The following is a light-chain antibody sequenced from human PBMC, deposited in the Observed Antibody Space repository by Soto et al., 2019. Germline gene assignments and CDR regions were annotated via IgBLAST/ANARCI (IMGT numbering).Light chain of an antibody. J-gene: IGKJ1*01. CDR2: SAS. V-gene: IGKV3-15*01. CDR1: QSVDTN. CDR3: QQYKDYWT. Sequence: EVVMTQSPATLSVSPGDRATLSCRASQSVDTNVVWYQQKPGQPPRLLVHSASIRATGVPARFTGIGSGTDFTLTISGLQSDDFAIYYCQQYKDYWTFGQGTKVDMK.